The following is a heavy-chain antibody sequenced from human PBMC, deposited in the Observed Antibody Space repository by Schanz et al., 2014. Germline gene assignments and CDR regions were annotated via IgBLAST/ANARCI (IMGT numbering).Heavy chain of an antibody. J-gene: IGHJ3*02. CDR3: ARVHIATYHYNSPGAFDI. CDR1: GYIFGSHG. D-gene: IGHD3-10*01. V-gene: IGHV1-18*01. Sequence: QLMQSGSEVRKPGASVKVSCKASGYIFGSHGMTWVRQAPGQGPELMGWINAHTGNTQYAQKFQGIVNMTRDTVTTTVHLELTRLRTDDTAIYYCARVHIATYHYNSPGAFDIWGRGTSITVSS. CDR2: INAHTGNT.